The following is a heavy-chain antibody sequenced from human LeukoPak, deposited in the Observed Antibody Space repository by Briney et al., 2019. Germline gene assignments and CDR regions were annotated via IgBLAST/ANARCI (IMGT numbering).Heavy chain of an antibody. CDR1: GFTFGDYS. Sequence: GGSLRLSCTASGFTFGDYSMTWFRQAPGKGLEWVGRIKSKTDGGTTDYAAPVKGRFTISRDDSKNTLYLQMNSLKTEDTAVYYCTTPTFTIFGVVIIDQIDYWGQGTLVTVSS. D-gene: IGHD3-3*01. CDR3: TTPTFTIFGVVIIDQIDY. J-gene: IGHJ4*02. V-gene: IGHV3-15*01. CDR2: IKSKTDGGTT.